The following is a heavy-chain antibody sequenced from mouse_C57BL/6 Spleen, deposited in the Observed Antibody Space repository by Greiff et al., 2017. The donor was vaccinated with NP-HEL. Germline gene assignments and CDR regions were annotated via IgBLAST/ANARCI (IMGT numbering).Heavy chain of an antibody. D-gene: IGHD2-2*01. CDR2: IHPNSGST. Sequence: QVQLQQPGAELVKPGASVKLSCKASGYTFTSYWMHWVKQRPGQGLEWIGMIHPNSGSTNYNEKFKSKATLTVDKSSSSAYMQLSSLTSEDSAVYYCAGSTMVTTPFAYWGQGTLVTVSA. J-gene: IGHJ3*01. CDR3: AGSTMVTTPFAY. CDR1: GYTFTSYW. V-gene: IGHV1-64*01.